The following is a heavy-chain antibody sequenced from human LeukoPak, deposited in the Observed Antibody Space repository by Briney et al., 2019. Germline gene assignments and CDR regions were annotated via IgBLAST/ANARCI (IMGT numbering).Heavy chain of an antibody. V-gene: IGHV3-74*01. J-gene: IGHJ4*02. CDR1: GFTFSSHW. CDR2: INEDGTTI. D-gene: IGHD1-26*01. Sequence: PGGSLRLSCAASGFTFSSHWMHWVRQAPGRGLVWVSRINEDGTTITYADSVKGRFTISRDDAKNTLYLQMNSLRADDTAIYYCVRDFSGAVDSWGQGTLVTVSS. CDR3: VRDFSGAVDS.